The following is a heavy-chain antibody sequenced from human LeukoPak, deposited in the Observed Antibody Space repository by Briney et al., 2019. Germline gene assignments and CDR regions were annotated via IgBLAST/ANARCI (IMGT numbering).Heavy chain of an antibody. Sequence: ASVKVSCKASGYTFTGYYMHWVRQAPGQGLEWMGCINPNSGATLYAQKFQGRVFMTRDTSINKAYMELSSLTSDDTAVYYCTRAKRVIFDYWGQGTLVTVSS. CDR3: TRAKRVIFDY. J-gene: IGHJ4*02. D-gene: IGHD1-1*01. CDR2: INPNSGAT. V-gene: IGHV1-2*02. CDR1: GYTFTGYY.